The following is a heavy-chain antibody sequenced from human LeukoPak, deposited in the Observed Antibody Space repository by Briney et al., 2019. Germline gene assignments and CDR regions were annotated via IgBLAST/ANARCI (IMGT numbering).Heavy chain of an antibody. CDR2: IYSGGST. Sequence: GGSLRLSCAASGFTFSSYWMSWVRQAPGKGLEWVSVIYSGGSTYYADSVKGRFTISRDNSKNTLYLQMNSLRAEDTAVYYCARLENYFDYWGQGTLVTVSS. CDR3: ARLENYFDY. CDR1: GFTFSSYW. V-gene: IGHV3-53*01. D-gene: IGHD1-1*01. J-gene: IGHJ4*02.